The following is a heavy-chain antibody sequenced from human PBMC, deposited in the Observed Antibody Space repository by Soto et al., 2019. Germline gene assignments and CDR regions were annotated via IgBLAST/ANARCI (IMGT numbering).Heavy chain of an antibody. CDR1: GYTFTGYY. V-gene: IGHV1-2*02. D-gene: IGHD1-26*01. CDR3: ARDRWYSGSYQAYGMDV. Sequence: ASVKVSCKASGYTFTGYYMHWVRQAPGQGLEWMGWINPNSGGTNYAQKFQGRVTMTRDTSISTVYMELSRLRSDDTAVYYCARDRWYSGSYQAYGMDVWGQGTTVTVSS. CDR2: INPNSGGT. J-gene: IGHJ6*02.